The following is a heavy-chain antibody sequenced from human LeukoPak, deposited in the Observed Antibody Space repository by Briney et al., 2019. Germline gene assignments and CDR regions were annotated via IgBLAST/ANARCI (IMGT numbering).Heavy chain of an antibody. CDR2: ISGSGGTT. CDR3: AKFRAASYYYYGMDV. D-gene: IGHD6-25*01. J-gene: IGHJ6*02. V-gene: IGHV3-23*01. CDR1: GFTFSSYA. Sequence: GGSVRLSCAASGFTFSSYAMSWVRQAPGKGLEWVSGISGSGGTTYYADSVKGHFTISRDNFKNTLYVQMNSLRAEDTAVYYCAKFRAASYYYYGMDVWGQGTTVTVSS.